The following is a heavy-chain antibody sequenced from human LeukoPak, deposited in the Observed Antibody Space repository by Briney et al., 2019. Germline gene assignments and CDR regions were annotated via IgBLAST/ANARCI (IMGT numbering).Heavy chain of an antibody. J-gene: IGHJ6*04. CDR1: GFTFNTYA. V-gene: IGHV3-23*01. D-gene: IGHD1-7*01. Sequence: GGSLRLSCAASGFTFNTYAMSWVRQAPGKGLEWVSMITSGGRSTYYADSVKGRFTISRDNSRNTVYLQMGSLRAEDTAVYYCARDSIYCRGTTCLLMDVWGKGTTVTVSS. CDR3: ARDSIYCRGTTCLLMDV. CDR2: ITSGGRST.